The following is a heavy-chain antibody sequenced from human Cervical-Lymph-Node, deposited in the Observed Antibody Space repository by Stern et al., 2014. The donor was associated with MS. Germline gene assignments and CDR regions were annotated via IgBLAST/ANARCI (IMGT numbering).Heavy chain of an antibody. CDR1: GFTFSSYS. CDR3: ARDYYFDY. J-gene: IGHJ4*02. V-gene: IGHV3-21*01. CDR2: ISSTGRNI. Sequence: EVQLVESGGGLVKPGGSLRLSCAASGFTFSSYSMNWVRLAPGKGLEWVSSISSTGRNINYAASLKGRFTISRDSAKKSLYLQMNSLRAEDTAVYYCARDYYFDYWGQGALVTVSS.